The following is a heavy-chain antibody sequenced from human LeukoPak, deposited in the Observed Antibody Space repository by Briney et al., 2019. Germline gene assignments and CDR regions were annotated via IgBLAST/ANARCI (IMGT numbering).Heavy chain of an antibody. CDR3: ARDSSGYYRIDY. J-gene: IGHJ4*02. CDR2: VFHSGST. D-gene: IGHD3-22*01. Sequence: SETLSLTCTVSGGSISSYYWSWIRQLPGKGLEWIGYVFHSGSTNYNPSLKSRVTISVDTSKNQFSLKLTSVTAADTAVYYCARDSSGYYRIDYWGQGTLVTVSS. V-gene: IGHV4-59*08. CDR1: GGSISSYY.